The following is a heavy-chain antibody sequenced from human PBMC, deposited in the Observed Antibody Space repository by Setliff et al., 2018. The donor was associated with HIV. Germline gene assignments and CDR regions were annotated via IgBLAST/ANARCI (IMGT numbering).Heavy chain of an antibody. D-gene: IGHD3-22*01. CDR2: IRYDGIIE. V-gene: IGHV3-30*02. CDR3: ARETMYDSRGYLSHYFDY. Sequence: GGSLRLSCAASGFTFTDYWMHWVRQAPGKGPEWVSFIRYDGIIEHYRDSVKGRFTISRDNSKNTLYLQMNSLRVEDTAVYYCARETMYDSRGYLSHYFDYWGQGTPVTVSS. CDR1: GFTFTDYW. J-gene: IGHJ4*02.